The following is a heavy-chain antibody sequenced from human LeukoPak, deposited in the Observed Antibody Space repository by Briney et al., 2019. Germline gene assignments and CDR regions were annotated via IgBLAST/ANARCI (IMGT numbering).Heavy chain of an antibody. Sequence: GGSLRLSCAASGFTFSSYGMHWVRQAPGKGLEWVAVISYDGSNKYYADSVKGRFTISRDNSKNTLYLQMNSLRAEDTAVYYCARDVPQYYYDSSGHGGDYWGQGTLVTVSS. CDR3: ARDVPQYYYDSSGHGGDY. CDR1: GFTFSSYG. J-gene: IGHJ4*02. D-gene: IGHD3-22*01. V-gene: IGHV3-30*03. CDR2: ISYDGSNK.